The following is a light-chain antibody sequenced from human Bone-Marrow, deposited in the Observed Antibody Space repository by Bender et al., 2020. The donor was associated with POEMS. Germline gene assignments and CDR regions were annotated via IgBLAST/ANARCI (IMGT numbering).Light chain of an antibody. CDR2: EGT. CDR1: SSDVGSYDL. Sequence: QSALTQPASVSGSPGQSITISCTGTSSDVGSYDLVSWYQQHPGKAPKLLICEGTKRPSGVSNRFSGSKSDNTASLTISGLQAEDEAEYFCSSYTSSGTRIFGTGTEVTVL. V-gene: IGLV2-14*02. CDR3: SSYTSSGTRI. J-gene: IGLJ1*01.